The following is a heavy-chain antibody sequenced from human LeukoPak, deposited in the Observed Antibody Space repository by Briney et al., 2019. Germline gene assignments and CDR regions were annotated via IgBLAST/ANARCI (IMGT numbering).Heavy chain of an antibody. V-gene: IGHV3-74*01. CDR2: INSNGSST. J-gene: IGHJ4*02. D-gene: IGHD3-10*01. CDR1: GFTFSSYW. CDR3: ARAVRDMVRGVLAFYFDY. Sequence: GGSLRLSCAASGFTFSSYWMHWVRQAPGKGLVWVSRINSNGSSTSYADSVKGRFTISRDNAKNTLYLQMNSLRAEDTAVYYCARAVRDMVRGVLAFYFDYWGQGTLVTVSS.